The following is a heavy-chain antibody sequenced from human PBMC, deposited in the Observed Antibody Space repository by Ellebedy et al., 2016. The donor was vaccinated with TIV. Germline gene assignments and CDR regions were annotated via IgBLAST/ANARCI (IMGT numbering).Heavy chain of an antibody. CDR1: GYTFTSYG. CDR3: ARDLWFGELLHAFDI. CDR2: ISAYNGNT. Sequence: ASVKVSXXASGYTFTSYGISWVRQAPGQGLEWMGWISAYNGNTNYAQKLQGRVTMTTDTSTSTAYMELRSLGSDDTAVYYCARDLWFGELLHAFDIWGQGTMVTVSS. J-gene: IGHJ3*02. V-gene: IGHV1-18*01. D-gene: IGHD3-10*01.